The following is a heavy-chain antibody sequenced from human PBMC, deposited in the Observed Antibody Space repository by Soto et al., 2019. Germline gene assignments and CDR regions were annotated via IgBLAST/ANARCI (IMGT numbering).Heavy chain of an antibody. CDR1: GGSFSGYY. V-gene: IGHV4-34*01. CDR2: INHSGST. CDR3: ARGRAIFGT. Sequence: SETLSLTCAVYGGSFSGYYWSWIRQPPGKGLEWIGEINHSGSTNYNPSLKSRVTISVDTSKNQFSLKLSSVTAADTAVYYCARGRAIFGTWGQGTLVTVSS. D-gene: IGHD3-3*01. J-gene: IGHJ4*02.